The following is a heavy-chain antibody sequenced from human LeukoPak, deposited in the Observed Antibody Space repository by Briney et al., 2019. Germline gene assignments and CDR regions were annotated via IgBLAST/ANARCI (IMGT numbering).Heavy chain of an antibody. CDR3: ARHLGVVTEFDY. CDR1: GGSFSGYY. Sequence: SETLSLTCAVYGGSFSGYYWSWIRQPPGKGLEWIGYIYYSGSANYNPSLKSRVTISVDASKNQFSLKLFSVTAADTAVYYCARHLGVVTEFDYWGQGTLVTVSS. CDR2: IYYSGSA. J-gene: IGHJ4*02. D-gene: IGHD3-3*01. V-gene: IGHV4-59*08.